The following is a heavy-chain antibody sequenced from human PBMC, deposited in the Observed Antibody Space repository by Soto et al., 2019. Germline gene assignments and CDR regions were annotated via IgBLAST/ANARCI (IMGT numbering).Heavy chain of an antibody. D-gene: IGHD2-21*01. CDR1: GFPFSNFG. CDR2: IYYDGSTR. V-gene: IGHV3-33*01. Sequence: VQLVESGGGVVQPGRSLRLSCVASGFPFSNFGMHWVRQAPGKGLEWVAVIYYDGSTRFYADSVKARFTISRDNSKNTLHLQMDSLRADDTAVYYCARVSFGGATYYPFDIWGQGTLVTVSS. J-gene: IGHJ4*02. CDR3: ARVSFGGATYYPFDI.